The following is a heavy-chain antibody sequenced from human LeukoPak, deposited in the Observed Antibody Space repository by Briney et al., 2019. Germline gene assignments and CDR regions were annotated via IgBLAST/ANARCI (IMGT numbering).Heavy chain of an antibody. Sequence: TGGSLRLSCAASGFTVSSNYMSWVRQAPGKGLEWVSVIYSGGSTYYADSVKGRFTISRHNSKNTLYLQMNGLRAEDTAVYYCARGGGYYFDYWGQGTLATVSS. CDR3: ARGGGYYFDY. V-gene: IGHV3-53*04. CDR1: GFTVSSNY. D-gene: IGHD3-22*01. J-gene: IGHJ4*02. CDR2: IYSGGST.